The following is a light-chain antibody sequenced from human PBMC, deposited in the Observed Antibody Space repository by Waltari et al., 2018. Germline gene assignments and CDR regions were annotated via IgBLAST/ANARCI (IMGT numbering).Light chain of an antibody. V-gene: IGLV2-14*01. J-gene: IGLJ3*02. CDR3: SSYTTSRPWV. CDR1: SSDVGGYPY. Sequence: QSALTQPASVSGSPGQSITISCPGTSSDVGGYPYVSWYQQHPGKAPKLMIYEVINRPSGVSNRFSGSKSGNTASLTISGLQTEDEADYYCSSYTTSRPWVFGGGTKVTVL. CDR2: EVI.